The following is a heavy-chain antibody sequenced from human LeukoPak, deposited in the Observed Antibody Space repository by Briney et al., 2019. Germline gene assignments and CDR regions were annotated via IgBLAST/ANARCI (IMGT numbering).Heavy chain of an antibody. CDR3: AKRGHYSINWYHYFDY. CDR2: IASNGGSE. CDR1: GFTFTTYG. V-gene: IGHV3-30*18. J-gene: IGHJ4*02. D-gene: IGHD6-13*01. Sequence: QPGGSLRLSCAASGFTFTTYGLHWVRPAPGKGLEGVAAIASNGGSEYYADSVKGRFTISRDNSKNTLFLQMNSLRPDDTAVYYCAKRGHYSINWYHYFDYWGQGTLVTVSS.